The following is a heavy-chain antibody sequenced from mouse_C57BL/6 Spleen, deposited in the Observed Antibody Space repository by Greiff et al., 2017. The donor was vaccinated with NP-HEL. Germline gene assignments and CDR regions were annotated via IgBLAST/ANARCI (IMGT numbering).Heavy chain of an antibody. Sequence: VQLQQSGAELVKPGASVKLSCKASGYTFTEYTIHWVKQRPGQGLEWIGWFYPGSGSIKYNEKFKVKATLTAAKSSSTVYMVLSRLTSEDSAVYFCARHEKGYSYFDYRGKGTTLTVSS. CDR2: FYPGSGSI. J-gene: IGHJ2*01. D-gene: IGHD3-1*01. V-gene: IGHV1-62-2*01. CDR3: ARHEKGYSYFDY. CDR1: GYTFTEYT.